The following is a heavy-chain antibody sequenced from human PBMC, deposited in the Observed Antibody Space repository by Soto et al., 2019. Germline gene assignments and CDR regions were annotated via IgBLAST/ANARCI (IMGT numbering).Heavy chain of an antibody. CDR1: GFSLSTSGMC. D-gene: IGHD6-19*01. J-gene: IGHJ6*02. CDR2: IDWDDDK. V-gene: IGHV2-70*01. Sequence: SVPTLVNPTHALTLTCTVSGFSLSTSGMCVSWIRQPPGKALEWLALIDWDDDKYYSTSLKTRLTISKDTSKNQVVLTMTNMDPVDTATYYCARVLGVAGPYYYYGMDVWGQGTTVTVSS. CDR3: ARVLGVAGPYYYYGMDV.